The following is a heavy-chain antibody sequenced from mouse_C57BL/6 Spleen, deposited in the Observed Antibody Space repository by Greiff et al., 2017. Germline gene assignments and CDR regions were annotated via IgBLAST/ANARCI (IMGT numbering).Heavy chain of an antibody. CDR3: ARTWDGYFDV. D-gene: IGHD4-1*01. CDR1: GYAFSSSW. J-gene: IGHJ1*03. Sequence: QVQLQQSGPELVKPGASVKISCKASGYAFSSSWMNWVKQRPGKGLEWIGRIYPGDGDTNYNGKFKGKATLTADKSSSTAYMQLSSLTSEDSAVYFCARTWDGYFDVWGTGTTVTVSP. CDR2: IYPGDGDT. V-gene: IGHV1-82*01.